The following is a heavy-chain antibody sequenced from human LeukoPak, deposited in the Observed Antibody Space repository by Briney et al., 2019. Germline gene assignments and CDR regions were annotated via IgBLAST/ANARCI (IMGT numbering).Heavy chain of an antibody. CDR1: GFTFSSYG. Sequence: GGSLRLSCAASGFTFSSYGMSWVRQAPGKGLEWVSSISGSGGNVYYAGSVRGRFTISRDNSKNTLYLQMNSLRAEDTAVYYCAKDILPHYYGSGSEPFDYWGQGTLVTVSS. CDR3: AKDILPHYYGSGSEPFDY. CDR2: ISGSGGNV. J-gene: IGHJ4*02. V-gene: IGHV3-23*01. D-gene: IGHD3-10*01.